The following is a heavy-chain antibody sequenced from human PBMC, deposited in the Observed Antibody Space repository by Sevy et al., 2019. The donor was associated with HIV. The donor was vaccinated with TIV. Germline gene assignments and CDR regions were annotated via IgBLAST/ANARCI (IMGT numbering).Heavy chain of an antibody. J-gene: IGHJ4*02. V-gene: IGHV3-53*01. CDR2: IHSDGTA. D-gene: IGHD4-17*01. Sequence: GGSLRLSCAASGFAVSSNYMSWVRQAPGKGLEWVSVIHSDGTAYYGDSVKGRYTISRDNSKNTMYLQMNSLRAEDTAVYHCARLDTDYGDYGGFDCWGQGTLVTVSS. CDR3: ARLDTDYGDYGGFDC. CDR1: GFAVSSNY.